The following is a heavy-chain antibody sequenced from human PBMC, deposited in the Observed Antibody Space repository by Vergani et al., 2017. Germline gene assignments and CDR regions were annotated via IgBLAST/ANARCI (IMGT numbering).Heavy chain of an antibody. V-gene: IGHV1-3*01. CDR3: ARISSVAGFYYYYGMDV. CDR1: GYTFTSYA. Sequence: QVQLVQSGAEVKKPGASVKVSCKASGYTFTSYAMHWVRQAPGQRLEWMGWINAGNGNTKYSQKFQGRVTITRDTSASTAYIELSSLRSEDTAVYYCARISSVAGFYYYYGMDVWGQGTTVTVSS. J-gene: IGHJ6*02. D-gene: IGHD6-19*01. CDR2: INAGNGNT.